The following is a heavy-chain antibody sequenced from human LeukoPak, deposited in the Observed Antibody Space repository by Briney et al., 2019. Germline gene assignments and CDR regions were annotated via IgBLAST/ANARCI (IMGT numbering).Heavy chain of an antibody. D-gene: IGHD3-22*01. Sequence: GGSLRLSCAASGFTFSSYAMHWVRQAPGKGLEWVAVISYDGSNKYYADSVKGRFTISRDNSKNTLYLQMNSLKTEDTAVYYCTTDHGGITMIVEGDAFDIWGQGAMVTVSS. CDR3: TTDHGGITMIVEGDAFDI. CDR1: GFTFSSYA. V-gene: IGHV3-30-3*01. CDR2: ISYDGSNK. J-gene: IGHJ3*02.